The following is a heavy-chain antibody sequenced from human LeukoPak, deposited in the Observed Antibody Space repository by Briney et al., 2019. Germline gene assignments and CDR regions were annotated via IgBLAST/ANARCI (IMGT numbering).Heavy chain of an antibody. Sequence: GGSLRLSCAASGFTFSTYGNHWVRQAPGKGLEWVALIYYDGSDKYYADSVKGRFIISRDNSKNTLFLQMNSLRAEDTAVYYCARDIRYYGSGSYYEYTMDVWGQGTTVTVSS. CDR2: IYYDGSDK. J-gene: IGHJ6*02. V-gene: IGHV3-33*01. CDR3: ARDIRYYGSGSYYEYTMDV. CDR1: GFTFSTYG. D-gene: IGHD3-10*01.